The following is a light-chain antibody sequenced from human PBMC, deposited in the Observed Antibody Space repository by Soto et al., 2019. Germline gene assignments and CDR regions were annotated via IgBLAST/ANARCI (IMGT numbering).Light chain of an antibody. CDR2: DAS. CDR1: QDITNY. CDR3: QQYDHLPSIT. V-gene: IGKV1-33*01. J-gene: IGKJ5*01. Sequence: DIQMTQSPSSLSASVGDRVTITCQASQDITNYLNWYQQKPGKAPKLLIYDASNWQTGVPSRFSGSGYGTDFTFTISSLQPEDVATYYCQQYDHLPSITFGQGTRLDFK.